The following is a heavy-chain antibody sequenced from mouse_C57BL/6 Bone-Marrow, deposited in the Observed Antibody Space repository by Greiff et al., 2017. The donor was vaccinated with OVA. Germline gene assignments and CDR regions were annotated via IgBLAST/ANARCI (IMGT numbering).Heavy chain of an antibody. CDR1: GFTFSSYA. J-gene: IGHJ1*03. V-gene: IGHV5-4*03. Sequence: DVKLVESGGGLVKPGGSLKLSCAASGFTFSSYAMSWVRQTPEKRLEWVATISDGGSYTYYPDNVKGRVTISRDNAKNNLYLQMSHLKSEDTAMYYCARVFITTVVAPGYWYFDVWGTGTTATVSS. CDR2: ISDGGSYT. D-gene: IGHD1-1*01. CDR3: ARVFITTVVAPGYWYFDV.